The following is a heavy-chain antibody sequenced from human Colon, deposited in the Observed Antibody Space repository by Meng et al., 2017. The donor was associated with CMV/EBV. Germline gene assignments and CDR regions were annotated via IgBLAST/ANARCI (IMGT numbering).Heavy chain of an antibody. CDR1: GYTFTNYW. Sequence: GESLKISCWTSGYTFTNYWVGWVRQMPGKGLEWMGIIYPADSDTRYSPSFQGQVTFSVDKSIDTAYLEWSSLKASDTAMYYCATSLLVLPASVRPNHFDSWGQGTLVTVSS. CDR2: IYPADSDT. V-gene: IGHV5-51*01. D-gene: IGHD6-6*01. CDR3: ATSLLVLPASVRPNHFDS. J-gene: IGHJ4*02.